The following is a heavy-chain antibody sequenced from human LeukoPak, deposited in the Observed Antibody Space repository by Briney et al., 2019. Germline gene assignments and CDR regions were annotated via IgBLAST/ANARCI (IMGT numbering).Heavy chain of an antibody. J-gene: IGHJ4*02. CDR2: INPNSGVT. CDR1: GYAFTDYY. Sequence: GASVRVSCRASGYAFTDYYIHWVRQAPGQGLEWVGRINPNSGVTIYAQKFQGRVSMTRATSITTVYMELSSLRSEDTAVYYCARARQTAMALPGFDYWGQGTLVTVSS. V-gene: IGHV1-2*06. D-gene: IGHD5-18*01. CDR3: ARARQTAMALPGFDY.